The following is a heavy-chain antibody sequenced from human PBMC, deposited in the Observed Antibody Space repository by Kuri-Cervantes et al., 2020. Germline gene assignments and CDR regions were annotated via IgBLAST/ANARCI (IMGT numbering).Heavy chain of an antibody. CDR1: EFTFSSFG. CDR2: IEYDGSNK. Sequence: GGSLRLSCAASEFTFSSFGMHWVRQAPGKGLEWVAFIEYDGSNKNYAASVKGRFTISRDNSKNTLYLQMNSLRAEDTAVYYCARDSIAVRPGWFDPWGQGSLVTVSS. CDR3: ARDSIAVRPGWFDP. V-gene: IGHV3-33*05. J-gene: IGHJ5*02. D-gene: IGHD6-6*01.